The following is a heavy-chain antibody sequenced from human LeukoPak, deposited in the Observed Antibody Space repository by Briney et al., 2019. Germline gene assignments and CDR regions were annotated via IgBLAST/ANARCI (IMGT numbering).Heavy chain of an antibody. J-gene: IGHJ4*02. CDR1: GFTFSSYA. Sequence: GGSLRLSCAASGFTFSSYAMHWVRQAPGKGLEWVAVISYDGSNKYYADSVKGRFTISRDNSKNTLYLQMNSLRAEDTAVYYCARHGTGYWGQGTLVTVSS. V-gene: IGHV3-30*14. CDR2: ISYDGSNK. CDR3: ARHGTGY.